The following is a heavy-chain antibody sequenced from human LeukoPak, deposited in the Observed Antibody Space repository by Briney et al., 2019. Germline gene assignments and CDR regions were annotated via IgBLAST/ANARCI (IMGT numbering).Heavy chain of an antibody. J-gene: IGHJ4*02. CDR1: GVSLRTSGMR. D-gene: IGHD6-19*01. Sequence: SGPALMKPTQTLTLTCTFSGVSLRTSGMRVSWIRQPPGKALEWLTLIDWDDDKFYSTSLKTRLTIPKDTSKNQVVLTMTNMDPVDTATYYCARTARAVAGCYYFDYWGQGTLVTVSS. V-gene: IGHV2-70*04. CDR3: ARTARAVAGCYYFDY. CDR2: IDWDDDK.